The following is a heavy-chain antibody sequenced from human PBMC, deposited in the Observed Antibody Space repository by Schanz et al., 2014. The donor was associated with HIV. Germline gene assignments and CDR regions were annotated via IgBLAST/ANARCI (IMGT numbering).Heavy chain of an antibody. CDR2: LWHDGSNK. CDR1: GFTFSSYG. J-gene: IGHJ4*02. Sequence: QVPLVESGGGVVQPGRSLRLSCAASGFTFSSYGMHWVRQAPGKGLEWVAVLWHDGSNKYYVDSVKDRFTISRDNSKNPHYLQMNGLRAEATAVYYCARTSRIVIPDRDPRLSYLYGMDVWGLGTLVTVSS. V-gene: IGHV3-33*01. CDR3: ARTSRIVIPDRDPRLSYLYGMDV. D-gene: IGHD1-26*01.